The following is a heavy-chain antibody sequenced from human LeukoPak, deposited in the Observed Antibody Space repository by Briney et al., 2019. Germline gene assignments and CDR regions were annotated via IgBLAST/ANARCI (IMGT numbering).Heavy chain of an antibody. CDR2: ISSSGNSI. D-gene: IGHD6-6*01. V-gene: IGHV3-11*04. CDR1: GFTFSDYY. J-gene: IGHJ4*02. Sequence: PGGSLRLSYAVSGFTFSDYYMSWIRQAPGKGLEWVTYISSSGNSISYADSVKGRFTISRDNAKNSLYLQMNSLRAEDTAVYYCARADDSSSGYFDYWGQGTLVTVSS. CDR3: ARADDSSSGYFDY.